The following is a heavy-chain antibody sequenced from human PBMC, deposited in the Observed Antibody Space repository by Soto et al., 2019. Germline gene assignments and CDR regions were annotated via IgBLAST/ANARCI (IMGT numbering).Heavy chain of an antibody. J-gene: IGHJ6*02. CDR2: INHSGST. D-gene: IGHD2-2*01. CDR1: GLSFSGYY. CDR3: ARGRVGDIVVVPAAKGTDYYYGMDV. V-gene: IGHV4-34*01. Sequence: SETLSLTCAVYGLSFSGYYWSWIRQPPGKGLEWIGEINHSGSTNYNPSLKSRVTISVDTSKNQFSLKLNSVTAADTAVYYCARGRVGDIVVVPAAKGTDYYYGMDVWGQGTTVTVSS.